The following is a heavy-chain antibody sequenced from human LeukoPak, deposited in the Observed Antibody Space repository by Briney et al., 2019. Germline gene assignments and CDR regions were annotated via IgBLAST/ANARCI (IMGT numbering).Heavy chain of an antibody. V-gene: IGHV4-30-2*01. CDR3: ARRKLGYSSSSVFDY. CDR2: IYQSGST. CDR1: GDSISSGGYY. Sequence: SETLSLTCTVSGDSISSGGYYWSWIQQPPGKGLEWIGYIYQSGSTYYNPSLKSRVTISVDRSKNQFSLKLSSVTAADTAVYYCARRKLGYSSSSVFDYWGQGTLVTVSS. D-gene: IGHD6-6*01. J-gene: IGHJ4*02.